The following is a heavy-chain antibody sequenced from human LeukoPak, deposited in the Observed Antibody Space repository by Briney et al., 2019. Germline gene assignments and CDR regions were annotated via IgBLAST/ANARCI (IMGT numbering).Heavy chain of an antibody. CDR3: ARDKYSSSWRFDY. V-gene: IGHV3-7*01. Sequence: GGSLRLSCAASGFTFSSYWMSWVRQAPGKGLEWVANINQDGSGKYYVDSVKGRFTISRDNAKNSLFLQMNSLRAEDTAVYYCARDKYSSSWRFDYWGQGTLVTVSS. D-gene: IGHD6-13*01. J-gene: IGHJ4*02. CDR1: GFTFSSYW. CDR2: INQDGSGK.